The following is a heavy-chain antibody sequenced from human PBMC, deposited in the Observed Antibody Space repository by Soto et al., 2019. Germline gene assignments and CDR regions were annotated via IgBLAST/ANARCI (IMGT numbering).Heavy chain of an antibody. V-gene: IGHV5-51*01. D-gene: IGHD3-9*01. J-gene: IGHJ6*02. CDR3: ARRSITISAQNYYYYGMDV. CDR2: IYPGDSDT. Sequence: GESLKISCKGSGYSFTSYWIGWVRQMPGKGLEWMGIIYPGDSDTRYSPSFQGQVTISADKSISTAYLQWSSLKASDTAMYYCARRSITISAQNYYYYGMDVWGQGTTVTAP. CDR1: GYSFTSYW.